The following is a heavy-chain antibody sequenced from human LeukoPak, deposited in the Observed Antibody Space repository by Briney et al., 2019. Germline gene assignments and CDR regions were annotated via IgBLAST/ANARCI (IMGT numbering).Heavy chain of an antibody. Sequence: SETLSLTCTVSGGSISSGSYYWSWIRQPAGKGLEWVGRIYTSGSTDYNPSLKSRVTISVDTSKNQFSLKLSSVTAADTAVYYCARYPRIAAAAYHDAFDIWGQGTMVTVSS. V-gene: IGHV4-61*02. D-gene: IGHD6-13*01. CDR2: IYTSGST. J-gene: IGHJ3*02. CDR3: ARYPRIAAAAYHDAFDI. CDR1: GGSISSGSYY.